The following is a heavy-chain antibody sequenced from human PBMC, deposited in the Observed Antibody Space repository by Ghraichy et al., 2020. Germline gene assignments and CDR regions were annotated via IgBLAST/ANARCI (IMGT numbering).Heavy chain of an antibody. Sequence: SETLSLTCAVYGGSFSGYYWSWIRQPPGKGLEWIGEINHSGSTNYNPSLKSRVTISVDTSKNQFSLRLSSVTAADTAVYYCPRGLGRGWFDPWGQGTLVTVSS. CDR3: PRGLGRGWFDP. CDR1: GGSFSGYY. J-gene: IGHJ5*02. CDR2: INHSGST. D-gene: IGHD1-26*01. V-gene: IGHV4-34*01.